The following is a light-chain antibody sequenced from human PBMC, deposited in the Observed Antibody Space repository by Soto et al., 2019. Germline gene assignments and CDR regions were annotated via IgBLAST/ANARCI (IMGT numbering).Light chain of an antibody. Sequence: QSALTQPPSASGTPGQRVTISCSGTTSNIGRNTVNWYQQLPGTAPKLLIFSNFQRPSGVPDRFSASKSGTSASLAISGLQSGDEGDYHCAAWDDSLNAQVFGTGTKLTVL. CDR2: SNF. J-gene: IGLJ1*01. CDR3: AAWDDSLNAQV. V-gene: IGLV1-44*01. CDR1: TSNIGRNT.